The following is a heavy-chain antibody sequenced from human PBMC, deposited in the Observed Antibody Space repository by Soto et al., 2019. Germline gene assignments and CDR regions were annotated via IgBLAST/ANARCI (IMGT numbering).Heavy chain of an antibody. Sequence: QVKLQESGPGLVKPSGTLSLTCAVSGGSIVSDKWWSWVRQSPGKGLEWLGEINHRGSTIYNPSLKSRVTISVDTSRNQFYLKVKSVTAADTAVYYCARGGSSELWGQGTLVTVSS. CDR1: GGSIVSDKW. CDR3: ARGGSSEL. D-gene: IGHD6-6*01. V-gene: IGHV4-4*02. J-gene: IGHJ4*02. CDR2: INHRGST.